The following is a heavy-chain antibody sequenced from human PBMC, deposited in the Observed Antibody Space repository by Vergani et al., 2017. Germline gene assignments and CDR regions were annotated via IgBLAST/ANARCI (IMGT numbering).Heavy chain of an antibody. CDR2: ISSSSSYT. CDR1: GFTFSDYY. D-gene: IGHD6-6*01. J-gene: IGHJ6*02. V-gene: IGHV3-11*05. Sequence: QVQLVESGGGLVKPGGSLRLSCAASGFTFSDYYMSWIRQAPGKGLEWVSYISSSSSYTNYADSVKGRFTISRANAKNALYLQMNSLRAEDTAVYYCARDHPAGYSSSPGSVYYGMDVWGQGTTVTVSS. CDR3: ARDHPAGYSSSPGSVYYGMDV.